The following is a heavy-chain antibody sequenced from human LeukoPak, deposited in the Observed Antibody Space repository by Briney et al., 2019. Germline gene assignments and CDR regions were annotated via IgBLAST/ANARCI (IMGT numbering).Heavy chain of an antibody. CDR3: ARHSGYDFRGRYFDY. Sequence: PSETLSLTCTVSGGSISSYYWSWIRQPPGKGLEWIGYIYYSGSTNYNPSLKSRVTISVDTSKNQFSLKLSSVTAADTAVYYCARHSGYDFRGRYFDYWGQGTLVTVSS. CDR1: GGSISSYY. V-gene: IGHV4-59*08. CDR2: IYYSGST. D-gene: IGHD5-12*01. J-gene: IGHJ4*02.